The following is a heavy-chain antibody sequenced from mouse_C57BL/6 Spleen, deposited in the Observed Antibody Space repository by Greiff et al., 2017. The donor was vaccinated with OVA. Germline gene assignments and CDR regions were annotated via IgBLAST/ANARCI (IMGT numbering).Heavy chain of an antibody. Sequence: LQQSGPGILQSSQTLSLTCSFSGFSLSTSGMGVSWIRQPSGKGLEWLAHIYWDDDKRYNPSLKSRLTISKDTSRNQVFLKITSVDTADTATYYCARSLTTVVATGFDYWGQGTTLTVSS. CDR3: ARSLTTVVATGFDY. J-gene: IGHJ2*01. D-gene: IGHD1-1*01. V-gene: IGHV8-12*01. CDR1: GFSLSTSGMG. CDR2: IYWDDDK.